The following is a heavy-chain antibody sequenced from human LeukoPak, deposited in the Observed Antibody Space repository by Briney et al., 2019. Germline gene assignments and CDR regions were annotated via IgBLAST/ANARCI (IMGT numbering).Heavy chain of an antibody. CDR1: GFTFRSYAM. V-gene: IGHV4-4*02. D-gene: IGHD6-19*01. CDR3: ARIAVAGIIG. Sequence: PGGSLRLSCAASGFTFRSYAMSWVRQPPGKGLEWIGEIYHSGSTNYNPSLKSRVTISVDKSKNQFSLKLSSVTAADTAVYYCARIAVAGIIGWGQGTLVTVSS. CDR2: IYHSGST. J-gene: IGHJ4*02.